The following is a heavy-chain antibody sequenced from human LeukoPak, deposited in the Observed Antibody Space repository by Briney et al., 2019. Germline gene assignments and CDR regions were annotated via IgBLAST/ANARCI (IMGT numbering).Heavy chain of an antibody. V-gene: IGHV1-24*01. Sequence: GASVKVSCKVSGYTLTELSMHWVRQAPGKGLEWMGGFDPEDGETIYAQKFQGRVTMTEDTSTDTAYMELSSLRSEDTAVYYCATDSTSIAGTIPRSTGDFYIGFPNWGQGTLVTVSS. J-gene: IGHJ4*02. D-gene: IGHD6-13*01. CDR2: FDPEDGET. CDR1: GYTLTELS. CDR3: ATDSTSIAGTIPRSTGDFYIGFPN.